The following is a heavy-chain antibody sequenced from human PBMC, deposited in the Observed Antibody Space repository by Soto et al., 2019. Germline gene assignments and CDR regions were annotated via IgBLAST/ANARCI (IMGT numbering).Heavy chain of an antibody. V-gene: IGHV1-3*01. Sequence: ARRWARQANGQRLEWMGWINAGNGNTKYSQKFQGRVTITRDTSASTAYMELSSLRSEDTAVYYCARAPGGPGIAEYWGQGTLVTVSS. CDR3: ARAPGGPGIAEY. J-gene: IGHJ4*02. CDR2: INAGNGNT. CDR1: A. D-gene: IGHD6-13*01.